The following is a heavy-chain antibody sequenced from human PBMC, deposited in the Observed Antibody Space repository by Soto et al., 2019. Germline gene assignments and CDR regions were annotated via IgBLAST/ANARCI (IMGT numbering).Heavy chain of an antibody. CDR3: AHSPSSEWDYYYGMDV. D-gene: IGHD3-3*01. J-gene: IGHJ6*02. V-gene: IGHV2-5*01. CDR1: RFSRSTSGGG. CDR2: IYWNDDK. Sequence: SGPTLVNPTQTLTLTCTFSRFSRSTSGGGGGWSRGRRGKALEWLALIYWNDDKRYSPSLKSRLTITKDTSKNQVVLTMTNMDPVDTATYYCAHSPSSEWDYYYGMDVWGQGTTVTVSS.